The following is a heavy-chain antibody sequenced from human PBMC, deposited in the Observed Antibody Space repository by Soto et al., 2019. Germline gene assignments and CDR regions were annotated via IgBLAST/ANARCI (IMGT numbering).Heavy chain of an antibody. CDR3: ARGWAALDC. Sequence: PGGSLSLSCAASGFPFSNYWMTWVRQAPGKGLEWVANMKEDGGEKYYLDSVKGRFTISRDNAKNSLYLQMNNLRAEDTAAYYCARGWAALDCWGHGALVTVSS. CDR1: GFPFSNYW. CDR2: MKEDGGEK. V-gene: IGHV3-7*01. J-gene: IGHJ4*01. D-gene: IGHD2-15*01.